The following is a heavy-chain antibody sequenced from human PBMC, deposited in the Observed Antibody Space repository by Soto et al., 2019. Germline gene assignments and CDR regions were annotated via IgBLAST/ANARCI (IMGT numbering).Heavy chain of an antibody. Sequence: GGSLRLSCAASGFTFSSYGVHWVRRAPGKGLEWVAVIWYDGSNKYYADSVKGRFTISRDNSKNTLYLQMNSLRAEDTAVYYCARDRGYYGSGSFSYYYYGMDVWGQGTTVTVSS. CDR1: GFTFSSYG. V-gene: IGHV3-33*01. D-gene: IGHD3-10*01. CDR3: ARDRGYYGSGSFSYYYYGMDV. J-gene: IGHJ6*02. CDR2: IWYDGSNK.